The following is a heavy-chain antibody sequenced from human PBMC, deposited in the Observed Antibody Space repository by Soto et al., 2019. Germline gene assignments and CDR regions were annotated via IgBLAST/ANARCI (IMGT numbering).Heavy chain of an antibody. Sequence: EVQLVEAGGGVVQPGGSLRLSCEASGFIFSNYEMNWVRQAPGKGLEWISYITTSGGTIYYAESVKGRFTISRDNAKSSLYLQMNSLRAEDTAVYYSVRAYGFGEIKWGQGTLVTVSS. V-gene: IGHV3-48*03. CDR3: VRAYGFGEIK. CDR1: GFIFSNYE. CDR2: ITTSGGTI. J-gene: IGHJ4*02. D-gene: IGHD3-3*01.